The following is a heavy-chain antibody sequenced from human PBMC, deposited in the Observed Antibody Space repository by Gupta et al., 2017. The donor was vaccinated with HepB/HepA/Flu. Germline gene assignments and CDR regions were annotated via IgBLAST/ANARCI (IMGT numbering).Heavy chain of an antibody. CDR3: ARVMDYYYYMDV. V-gene: IGHV1-69*01. D-gene: IGHD3-10*01. CDR2: IIPIFGTA. J-gene: IGHJ6*03. Sequence: QVQLVQPGAEVKKPGSSVKVSCKASGGTFSSYAIRWVRQAPGQGLEWMGGIIPIFGTANYAQKFQGRVTITADESTSTAYMELSSLRSEDTAVYYCARVMDYYYYMDVWGKGTTVTVSS. CDR1: GGTFSSYA.